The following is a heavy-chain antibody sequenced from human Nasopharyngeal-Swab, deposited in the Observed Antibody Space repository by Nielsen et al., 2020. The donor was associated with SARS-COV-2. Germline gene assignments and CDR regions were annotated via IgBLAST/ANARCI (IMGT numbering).Heavy chain of an antibody. CDR1: GGSISSSSYY. J-gene: IGHJ6*02. Sequence: SETLSLTCTVSGGSISSSSYYWGWIRQPPGKGPEWIGSIYYSGSTYYNPSLKSRVTISVDTSKNQFSLKLSSVTAADTAVYYCARESVLRYFDWEYYYYGMDVWGQGTTVTVSS. D-gene: IGHD3-9*01. CDR2: IYYSGST. V-gene: IGHV4-39*02. CDR3: ARESVLRYFDWEYYYYGMDV.